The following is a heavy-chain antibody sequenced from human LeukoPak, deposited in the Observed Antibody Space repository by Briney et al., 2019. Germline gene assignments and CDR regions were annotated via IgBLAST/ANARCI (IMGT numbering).Heavy chain of an antibody. CDR1: GGSFSGYY. CDR2: INHSGST. D-gene: IGHD4-11*01. Sequence: PSETLSLTCAVYGGSFSGYYWSWIRQPPGKGLEWIGEINHSGSTNYNPSLKSRVTISVDTSKNQFSLKLSSVTAADTAVYYCARHPKATVPYYFDSWGQGTLVTVSS. CDR3: ARHPKATVPYYFDS. J-gene: IGHJ4*02. V-gene: IGHV4-34*01.